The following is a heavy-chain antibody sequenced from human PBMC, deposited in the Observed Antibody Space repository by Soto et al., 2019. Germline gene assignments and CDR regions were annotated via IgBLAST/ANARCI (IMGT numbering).Heavy chain of an antibody. Sequence: PGVCLRLSCAASGFTFTNCWMNWVRHAPGKGLVWVSLINIDGSSTSYADSVKGRFTISRDNAKNTLYLQMNSLRAEETAVFYCARDFWRNGVCLDVWGQGTTVTVSS. V-gene: IGHV3-74*01. CDR3: ARDFWRNGVCLDV. CDR2: INIDGSST. CDR1: GFTFTNCW. D-gene: IGHD2-8*01. J-gene: IGHJ6*02.